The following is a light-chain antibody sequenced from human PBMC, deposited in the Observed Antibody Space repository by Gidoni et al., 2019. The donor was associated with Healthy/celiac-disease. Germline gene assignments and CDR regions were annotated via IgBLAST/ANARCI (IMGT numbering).Light chain of an antibody. CDR3: QQYNNWPPVDT. Sequence: EIVMTQSPATLSVSPGERATLSCRASQIVSSNLAWYQQKPGQAPRLLIYGASTRATGIPARFSGSGSGTEFTLTISSLQSEDFAVYYCQQYNNWPPVDTFXXXTKLEIK. CDR2: GAS. V-gene: IGKV3-15*01. J-gene: IGKJ2*01. CDR1: QIVSSN.